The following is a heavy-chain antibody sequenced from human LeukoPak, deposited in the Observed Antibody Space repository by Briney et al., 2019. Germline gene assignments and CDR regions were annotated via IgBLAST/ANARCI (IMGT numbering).Heavy chain of an antibody. CDR2: ISGSGGST. J-gene: IGHJ4*02. CDR1: GFTFSSYA. V-gene: IGHV3-23*01. D-gene: IGHD3-22*01. Sequence: SGGSLRLSCAASGFTFSSYAMCWVRQAPGKGLEWVSAISGSGGSTYYADSVKGRFTISRDNSKNTLYLQMNSLKAEDTAVYYCAKDRIYYDSSGLTHDYWGQGTLVTVSS. CDR3: AKDRIYYDSSGLTHDY.